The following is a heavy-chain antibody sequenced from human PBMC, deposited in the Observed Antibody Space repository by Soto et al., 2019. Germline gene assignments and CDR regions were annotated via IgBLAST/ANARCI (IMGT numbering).Heavy chain of an antibody. CDR2: ISSSGSTI. D-gene: IGHD2-8*01. Sequence: GGSLRLSCAASGFTFSDYYMSWIRQAPGKGLEWVSYISSSGSTIYYADSVKGRFTISRDNAKNSLYLQMNSLRAEDTAVDYFARVPMLPSRAIDYWGQGTLVTVSS. J-gene: IGHJ4*02. CDR1: GFTFSDYY. CDR3: ARVPMLPSRAIDY. V-gene: IGHV3-11*01.